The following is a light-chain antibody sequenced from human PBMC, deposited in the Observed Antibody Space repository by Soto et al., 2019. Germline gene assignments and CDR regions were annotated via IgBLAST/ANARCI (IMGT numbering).Light chain of an antibody. CDR1: QSIIRL. CDR3: QQFASSTT. Sequence: DIQITHSPSTLSAPVGDRITITCRASQSIIRLLAWYQQKPGKAPKLLMYRASTLESGVPSRFSGSGSGTEFTLTISSLQPDDFATYYCQQFASSTTFGQGTKVDIK. J-gene: IGKJ1*01. V-gene: IGKV1-5*03. CDR2: RAS.